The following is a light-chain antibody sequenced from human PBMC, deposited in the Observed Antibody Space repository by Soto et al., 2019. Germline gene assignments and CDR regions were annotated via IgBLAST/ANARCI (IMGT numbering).Light chain of an antibody. Sequence: QSALTQPASVSGSPGQSITISCTGTSSDVGSYNLVSWYQHHPGNAPQLMIYEANKRPSGVSNRFSASKSGNTASLTISGLQAEDEADYYCSSYAGSSIVIFGGGTKVTVL. V-gene: IGLV2-23*01. J-gene: IGLJ2*01. CDR2: EAN. CDR1: SSDVGSYNL. CDR3: SSYAGSSIVI.